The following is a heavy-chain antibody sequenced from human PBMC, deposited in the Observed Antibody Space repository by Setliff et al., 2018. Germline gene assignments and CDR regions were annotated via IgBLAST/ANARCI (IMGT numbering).Heavy chain of an antibody. CDR2: ISAYNGNT. V-gene: IGHV1-18*01. CDR1: GYTFTSYG. Sequence: AASVKVSCKASGYTFTSYGISWVRQAPGQGLEWMGWISAYNGNTNYAQKLQGRVTMTTDTSTSTAYMELRSLRSDDTAVYYCARGRHPPWSGYPYYYMDVWGKGTTVTVSS. D-gene: IGHD3-3*01. J-gene: IGHJ6*03. CDR3: ARGRHPPWSGYPYYYMDV.